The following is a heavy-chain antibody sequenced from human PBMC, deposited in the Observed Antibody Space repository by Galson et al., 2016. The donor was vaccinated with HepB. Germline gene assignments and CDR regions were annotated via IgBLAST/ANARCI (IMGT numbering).Heavy chain of an antibody. Sequence: SLRLSCAASGFTFDTYAMHWVRQAPGKGLEWVAIIWYDGSNKYYADSVKGRFTISRDNSKNTLYLQMNSLRAEDTAVYYCARESHSGSYYVLDYWGQGTLVTVSS. D-gene: IGHD1-26*01. CDR3: ARESHSGSYYVLDY. J-gene: IGHJ4*02. CDR2: IWYDGSNK. V-gene: IGHV3-33*01. CDR1: GFTFDTYA.